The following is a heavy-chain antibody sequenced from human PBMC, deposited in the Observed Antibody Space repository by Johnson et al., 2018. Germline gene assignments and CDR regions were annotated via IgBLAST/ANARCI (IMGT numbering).Heavy chain of an antibody. J-gene: IGHJ4*02. CDR2: INGDESSV. V-gene: IGHV3-74*02. Sequence: EVQLVETGGGLVQPGGSLRLSCAASGFTFSTYWMSWVRQAPGKGLVCVSRINGDESSVTYADSVKGRFTISRANANKTLDLQMDSVRAEDTAVYYCARSHIVVVTAIEAYYFDYWGQGSLVTVSS. CDR1: GFTFSTYW. D-gene: IGHD2-21*02. CDR3: ARSHIVVVTAIEAYYFDY.